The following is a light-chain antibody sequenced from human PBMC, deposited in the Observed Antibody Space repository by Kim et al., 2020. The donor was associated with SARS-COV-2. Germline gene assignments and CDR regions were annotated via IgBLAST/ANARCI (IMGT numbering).Light chain of an antibody. CDR1: QVINNY. J-gene: IGKJ1*01. CDR3: QKYDSAPWT. CDR2: GAS. Sequence: GDTVTITCRASQVINNYLAWYQQKPGEAPTVLIYGASTLHSGVPSRFSGSGSGTDFTLTISSLQPEDVGTYYCQKYDSAPWTFGHGTKVDIK. V-gene: IGKV1-27*01.